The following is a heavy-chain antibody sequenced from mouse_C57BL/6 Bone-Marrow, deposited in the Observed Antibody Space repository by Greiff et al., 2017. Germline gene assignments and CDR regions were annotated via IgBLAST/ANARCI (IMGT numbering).Heavy chain of an antibody. CDR3: ARNGFAY. CDR1: GYAFSSSW. Sequence: QVTLKAPGPELVKPGASVKISCKASGYAFSSSWMNWVKQRPGKGLEWIGRIYPADGDTNYNGKFKGKATLTVDTSSSTAYMQLSSLTSEDSAIYFCARNGFAYWGQGTLVTVSA. V-gene: IGHV1-82*01. J-gene: IGHJ3*01. CDR2: IYPADGDT.